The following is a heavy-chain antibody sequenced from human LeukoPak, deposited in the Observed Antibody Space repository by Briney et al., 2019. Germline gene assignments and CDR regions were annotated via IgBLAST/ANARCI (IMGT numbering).Heavy chain of an antibody. V-gene: IGHV3-74*01. CDR1: GFTFRTYW. Sequence: PGGSLRLSCAASGFTFRTYWMHWVRQAPGKGLVWVSRINSDGSSTTYADSVKGRFTISRDNSKNTLYLQMNSLRAEDTAMYYCARDGPRPAAGSGFYFDYWGQGTLVTVSS. J-gene: IGHJ4*02. CDR3: ARDGPRPAAGSGFYFDY. CDR2: INSDGSST. D-gene: IGHD6-13*01.